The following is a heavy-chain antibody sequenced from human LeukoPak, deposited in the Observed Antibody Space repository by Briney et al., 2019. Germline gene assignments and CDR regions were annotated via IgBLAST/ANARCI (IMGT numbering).Heavy chain of an antibody. CDR2: INPSDGST. Sequence: ASVKVSCKASGGTFSSYAISWVRQAPGQGLEWMGIINPSDGSTSYPPKFQGRVTITRDTSTSTVYMELSSLRSEDTAVYYCARVFGSLRGGSNGMDVWGQGTTVIVSS. CDR3: ARVFGSLRGGSNGMDV. V-gene: IGHV1-46*01. J-gene: IGHJ6*02. CDR1: GGTFSSYA. D-gene: IGHD3-3*01.